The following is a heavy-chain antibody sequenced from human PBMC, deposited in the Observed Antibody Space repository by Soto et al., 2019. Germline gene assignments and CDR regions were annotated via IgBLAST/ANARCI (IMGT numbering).Heavy chain of an antibody. CDR1: GGTFSSYT. V-gene: IGHV1-69*02. J-gene: IGHJ6*02. Sequence: QVQLVQSGAEVKKPGSSVKVSCKASGGTFSSYTISWVRQAPGQGLEWMGRIIPILGIANYAQKFQGRVTITAHTSQSIXYMELSSLRSEDTAVYYCARDVRRGYSYGYYGMDVWGQGTTVTVSS. CDR2: IIPILGIA. D-gene: IGHD5-18*01. CDR3: ARDVRRGYSYGYYGMDV.